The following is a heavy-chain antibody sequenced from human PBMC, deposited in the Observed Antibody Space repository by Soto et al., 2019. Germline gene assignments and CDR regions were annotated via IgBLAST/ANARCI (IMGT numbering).Heavy chain of an antibody. D-gene: IGHD3-22*01. CDR1: GFTFSSYT. CDR3: AKDYYDSSGYYHPPPGNGMDV. J-gene: IGHJ6*04. V-gene: IGHV3-23*01. CDR2: ISGSGGST. Sequence: PGGSLRLSCAASGFTFSSYTMSWVRQAPGKGLEWVSAISGSGGSTYYADSVKGRFTISRDNSKNTLYLQMNSLRAEDTAVYYCAKDYYDSSGYYHPPPGNGMDVWGKGTTVTVYS.